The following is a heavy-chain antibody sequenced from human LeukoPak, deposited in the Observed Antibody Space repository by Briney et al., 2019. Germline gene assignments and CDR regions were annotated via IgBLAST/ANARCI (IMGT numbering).Heavy chain of an antibody. CDR3: ARDGYRVSWFDP. CDR1: GYTLTELS. CDR2: FDPEDGET. D-gene: IGHD5-24*01. Sequence: ASVKVSCKVSGYTLTELSMHWVRQAPGKGLEWMGGFDPEDGETIYAQKFQGRVTMTEDTSTDTAYMELSSLRSEDTAVYYCARDGYRVSWFDPWGQGTLVTVSS. V-gene: IGHV1-24*01. J-gene: IGHJ5*02.